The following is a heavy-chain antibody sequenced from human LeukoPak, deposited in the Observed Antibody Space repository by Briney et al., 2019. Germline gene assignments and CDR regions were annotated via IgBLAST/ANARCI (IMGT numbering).Heavy chain of an antibody. V-gene: IGHV3-21*01. Sequence: GGSLRLSCAASGFTFSSYSMNWVRQAPGKGLEWVSSISSSSSYMYYADSVKGRFTISRDNAKNTLYLQMNSLRAEDTAVYYCAALEHGHDYWGQGTLVTVSS. CDR3: AALEHGHDY. CDR1: GFTFSSYS. CDR2: ISSSSSYM. J-gene: IGHJ4*02.